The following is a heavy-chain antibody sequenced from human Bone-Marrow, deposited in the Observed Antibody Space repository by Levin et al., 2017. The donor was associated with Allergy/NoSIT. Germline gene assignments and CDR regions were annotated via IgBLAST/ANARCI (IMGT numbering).Heavy chain of an antibody. CDR1: GFTFDDYA. V-gene: IGHV3-9*01. Sequence: SLKISCAASGFTFDDYAMHWVRQAPGKGLEWVSGISWNSGSIGYADSVKGRFTISRDNAKNSLYLQMNSLRAEDTALYYCAKEIVRNSYARFYFDYWGQGTLVTVSS. J-gene: IGHJ4*02. D-gene: IGHD5-18*01. CDR3: AKEIVRNSYARFYFDY. CDR2: ISWNSGSI.